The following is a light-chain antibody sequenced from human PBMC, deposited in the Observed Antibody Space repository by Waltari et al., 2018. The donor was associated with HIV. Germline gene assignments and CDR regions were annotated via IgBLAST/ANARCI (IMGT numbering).Light chain of an antibody. J-gene: IGKJ1*01. V-gene: IGKV3-11*01. CDR2: DAP. CDR1: QSVSSY. CDR3: QQRSNWPPWT. Sequence: EIVLTQSPATLSLSPGERATLSCRASQSVSSYLAWYQHKPGQAPRLLIYDAPNRATGIPARFSGSGSGTDFTLTISSLEPEDFAVYYCQQRSNWPPWTFGQGTKVEIK.